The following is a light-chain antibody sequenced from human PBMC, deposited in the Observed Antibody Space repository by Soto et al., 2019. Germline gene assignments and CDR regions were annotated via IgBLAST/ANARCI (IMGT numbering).Light chain of an antibody. CDR1: QNVGSD. J-gene: IGKJ1*01. CDR2: DAS. CDR3: QQDHNWPPKT. V-gene: IGKV3D-15*01. Sequence: EIVMTQSPATLSVSSGERATLSCRASQNVGSDLAWFQQKPGQAPRLLIYDASTRATGIPARFSGSGSGTEFTLTISGLQSEDFAVYYCQQDHNWPPKTFGQGTKVEIK.